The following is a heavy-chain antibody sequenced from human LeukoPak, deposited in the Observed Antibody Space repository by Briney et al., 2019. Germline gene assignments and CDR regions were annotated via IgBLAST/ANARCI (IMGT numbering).Heavy chain of an antibody. CDR3: ASQGPSSSCDY. J-gene: IGHJ4*02. Sequence: SVKVSCKASGGTFSRYTISWVRQAPGQGLEWMGRIIAILGIANYAQKFQGRVTITADKSTSTAYMELSSLRSEDTAVYFCASQGPSSSCDYWGQGTLVTVPS. CDR1: GGTFSRYT. CDR2: IIAILGIA. D-gene: IGHD6-13*01. V-gene: IGHV1-69*02.